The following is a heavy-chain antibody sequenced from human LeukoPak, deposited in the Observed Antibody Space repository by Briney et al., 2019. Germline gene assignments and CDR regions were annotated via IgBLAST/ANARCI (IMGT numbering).Heavy chain of an antibody. CDR1: GGSFSGYY. V-gene: IGHV4-34*01. Sequence: PSETLSLTCAVYGGSFSGYYWSWIRQPPGKGLEWIGEINHSGSTNYNPSLKSRVTISVDTSKNQFSLKLSSVTAADTAVYYCATQTYYDILTGQGPGREMDANWFDPWGQGTLVTVSS. CDR2: INHSGST. CDR3: ATQTYYDILTGQGPGREMDANWFDP. J-gene: IGHJ5*02. D-gene: IGHD3-9*01.